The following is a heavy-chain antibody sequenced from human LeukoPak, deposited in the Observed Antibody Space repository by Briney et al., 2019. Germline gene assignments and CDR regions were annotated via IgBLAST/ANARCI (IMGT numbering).Heavy chain of an antibody. J-gene: IGHJ3*02. V-gene: IGHV4-34*01. CDR3: ARVPFSSFDAFDI. Sequence: SETLSLTCAVYGGSFSGYYWSWIRQPPGKGLEWIGEINHSGSTHYNPSLKSRVTISVDTSKNQLSLKLSSVTAADTAVYYCARVPFSSFDAFDIWGQGTMVTVSS. CDR2: INHSGST. CDR1: GGSFSGYY. D-gene: IGHD6-6*01.